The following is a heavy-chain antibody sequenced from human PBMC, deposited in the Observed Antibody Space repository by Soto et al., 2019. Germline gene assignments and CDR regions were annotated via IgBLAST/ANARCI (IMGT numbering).Heavy chain of an antibody. Sequence: QVQLVESGGGVVQPGRSLRLSCAASGFTFSSYAMHRVRQAPGKGLEWVAVISYDGSNKYYADSVKGRFTISRDNSKNTLYLQMNSLRAEDTAVYYCARGTEVPAAIYYYYGMDVWGQGTTVTVSS. V-gene: IGHV3-30-3*01. CDR3: ARGTEVPAAIYYYYGMDV. D-gene: IGHD2-2*01. CDR2: ISYDGSNK. J-gene: IGHJ6*02. CDR1: GFTFSSYA.